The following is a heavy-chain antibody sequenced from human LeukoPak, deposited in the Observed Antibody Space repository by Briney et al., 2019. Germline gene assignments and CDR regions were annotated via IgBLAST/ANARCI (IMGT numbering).Heavy chain of an antibody. D-gene: IGHD2-2*01. CDR3: ARGAPNIVVVPAAPFDY. CDR1: GFTVSSNY. CDR2: IYSGGST. V-gene: IGHV3-53*01. Sequence: PGGSLRLSCAASGFTVSSNYMSWVRQAPGKGLEWVSVIYSGGSTYYADSVKGRFTISRDNSKNMLYLQMNSLRAEDTAVYYCARGAPNIVVVPAAPFDYWGQGTLVTVSS. J-gene: IGHJ4*02.